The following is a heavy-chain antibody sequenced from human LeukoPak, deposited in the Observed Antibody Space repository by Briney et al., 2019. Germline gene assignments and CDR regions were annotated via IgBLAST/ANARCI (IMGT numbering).Heavy chain of an antibody. CDR2: IYYSGST. CDR1: GGSISSYY. D-gene: IGHD3-9*01. CDR3: ARVLRHYDILTGYFVHAFDI. V-gene: IGHV4-59*01. J-gene: IGHJ3*02. Sequence: SETLSLTCTVSGGSISSYYWSWIRQPPGKGLEWIGYIYYSGSTNYNPSLKSRVTISVDTSKNQFSLKLSSVTAADTAVYYCARVLRHYDILTGYFVHAFDIWGQGTVVTVSS.